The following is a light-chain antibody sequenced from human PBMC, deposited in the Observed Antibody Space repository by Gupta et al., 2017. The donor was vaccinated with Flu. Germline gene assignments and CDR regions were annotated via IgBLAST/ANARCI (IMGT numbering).Light chain of an antibody. CDR2: GAS. V-gene: IGKV3-15*01. J-gene: IGKJ4*01. CDR1: EDVNTK. CDR3: QQYAHWLT. Sequence: TQSPPPLPASPGERVTLPCSASEDVNTKLAWYRQKPGQAPRLLISGASTRATGIPDRFRGSGSGTELTLTITGQQSEDCAVYFCQQYAHWLTFGGGTKVEI.